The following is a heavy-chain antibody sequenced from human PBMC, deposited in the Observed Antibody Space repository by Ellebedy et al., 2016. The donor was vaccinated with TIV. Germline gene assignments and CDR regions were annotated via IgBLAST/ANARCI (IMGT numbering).Heavy chain of an antibody. J-gene: IGHJ4*02. Sequence: AASVKVSCKVSGYTLTELFLHWVRQAPGKGLEWMGRFDPEDGETIYAQKFQGSVTMTEDTSSDTAYLELSSLRSEDTAVYYCATQGSTWSSDYWGQGTLVTVSS. CDR3: ATQGSTWSSDY. CDR2: FDPEDGET. CDR1: GYTLTELF. V-gene: IGHV1-24*01. D-gene: IGHD6-13*01.